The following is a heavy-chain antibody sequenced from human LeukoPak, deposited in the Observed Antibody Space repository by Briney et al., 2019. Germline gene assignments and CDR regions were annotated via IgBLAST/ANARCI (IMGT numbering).Heavy chain of an antibody. J-gene: IGHJ5*02. V-gene: IGHV6-1*01. CDR1: GDSFSSNSVT. CDR3: ARRLTQYDCFDP. D-gene: IGHD2-2*01. Sequence: SQTLSLTCAISGDSFSSNSVTWNWIRQSPSRGLEWLGRTYYRSTWYNDYAVSVRGRITVDPDTSKNQFSLHLNSVTPEDTAVYYCARRLTQYDCFDPWGQGILVTVSS. CDR2: TYYRSTWYN.